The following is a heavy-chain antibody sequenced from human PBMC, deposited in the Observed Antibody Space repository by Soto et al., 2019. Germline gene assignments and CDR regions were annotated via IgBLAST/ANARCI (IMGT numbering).Heavy chain of an antibody. V-gene: IGHV1-46*01. CDR3: ATKLVGNTPEYFQH. CDR2: INPSGGTT. Sequence: QVQLVQSGAEVKRPGASVKVSCKASGYTFTAYFMHWVRQAPGRGLEWMGVINPSGGTTLYAQKFQGRVTMTRDTSTSTVYMELSSLRSEDTAVYYCATKLVGNTPEYFQHWGQGTLVTVSS. CDR1: GYTFTAYF. J-gene: IGHJ1*01. D-gene: IGHD2-8*02.